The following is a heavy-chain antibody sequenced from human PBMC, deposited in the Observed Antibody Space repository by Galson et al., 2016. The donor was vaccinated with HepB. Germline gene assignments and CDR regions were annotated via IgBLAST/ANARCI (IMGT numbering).Heavy chain of an antibody. D-gene: IGHD1-26*01. J-gene: IGHJ4*02. CDR3: ARDISGHGTKGWDHDY. V-gene: IGHV3-21*01. CDR1: SSSFSGHL. CDR2: ISGNSRSI. Sequence: SLRLSCAASSSSFSGHLMNWVRQAPGQGLDWVSSISGNSRSIYYAESVQGRFTISRDNAEKLLFLQMNRLKAEDTAVYYCARDISGHGTKGWDHDYWGQGTLVTVSS.